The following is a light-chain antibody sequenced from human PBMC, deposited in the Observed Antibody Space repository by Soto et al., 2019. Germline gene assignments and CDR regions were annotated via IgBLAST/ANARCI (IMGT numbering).Light chain of an antibody. V-gene: IGKV3-20*01. CDR3: QQYVILPIT. CDR2: GAS. J-gene: IGKJ5*01. Sequence: EIVLTQSPGTLSLSPEERATLSCRASQSIGSSYLAWYQQKPGQAPRLLIYGASTRATGIPDRFSGSGSGTDFTLTINRVAPEDFAVYYWQQYVILPITFCQGTRLEIK. CDR1: QSIGSSY.